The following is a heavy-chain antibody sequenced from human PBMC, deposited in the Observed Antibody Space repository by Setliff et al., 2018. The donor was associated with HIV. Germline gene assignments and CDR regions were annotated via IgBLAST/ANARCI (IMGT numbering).Heavy chain of an antibody. J-gene: IGHJ2*01. V-gene: IGHV4-61*09. D-gene: IGHD6-19*01. CDR2: IYTTGRI. Sequence: PSETLSLTCSGSIRSGNYYWPWIRQPAGKGLEWIGHIYTTGRINYNHSLQSRFTISLDTYKQQFSLKLNSVSVADTAVYYCARGEVGYSSDWRPERSWYFDLWGRGTPVTSPQ. CDR3: ARGEVGYSSDWRPERSWYFDL. CDR1: IRSGNYY.